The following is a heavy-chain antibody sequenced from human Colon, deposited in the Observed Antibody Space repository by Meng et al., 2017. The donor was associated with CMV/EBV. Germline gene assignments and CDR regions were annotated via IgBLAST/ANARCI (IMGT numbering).Heavy chain of an antibody. J-gene: IGHJ4*02. Sequence: ASVKVSCKTSGYTFTTYGVAWVRQAPGQGPEWMGWISTYNGNTNTAQRFQDRVTMTRETVTSTVYMELRSLRSDDTAVYFCARARGWGSRSRPFDLWGQGTLVTVSS. CDR2: ISTYNGNT. D-gene: IGHD6-13*01. V-gene: IGHV1-18*04. CDR1: GYTFTTYG. CDR3: ARARGWGSRSRPFDL.